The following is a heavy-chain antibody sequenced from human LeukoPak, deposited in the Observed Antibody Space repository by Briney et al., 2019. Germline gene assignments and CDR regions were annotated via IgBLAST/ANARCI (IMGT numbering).Heavy chain of an antibody. J-gene: IGHJ4*02. D-gene: IGHD3-10*01. CDR1: GYTFTNYD. CDR2: MNSNSGNT. Sequence: ASVKVPCKASGYTFTNYDIMWVRQATGQGPEWMGWMNSNSGNTGYAQKFQGRVTMTRDTSINTAYMELHSLTSEDTAVYYCARGRGGTVVRGYLDYWGQGTLVTVSS. CDR3: ARGRGGTVVRGYLDY. V-gene: IGHV1-8*01.